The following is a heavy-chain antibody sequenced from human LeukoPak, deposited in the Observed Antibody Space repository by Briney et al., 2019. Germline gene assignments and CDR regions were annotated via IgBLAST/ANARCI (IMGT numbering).Heavy chain of an antibody. CDR3: ARGRYYDSGSYIFDY. J-gene: IGHJ4*02. Sequence: GASVKVSCKASGYTFTGYHMHWVRQAPGQGLEWMGWIKPDNGGTNYAQKFQGRVTMTRDTSISKAYMELRRLTSDDTAVYYCARGRYYDSGSYIFDYWGQGTLVTVSS. CDR2: IKPDNGGT. CDR1: GYTFTGYH. D-gene: IGHD3-10*01. V-gene: IGHV1-2*02.